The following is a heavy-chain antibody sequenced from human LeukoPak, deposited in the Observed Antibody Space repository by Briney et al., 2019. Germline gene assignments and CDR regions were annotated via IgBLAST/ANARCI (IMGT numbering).Heavy chain of an antibody. J-gene: IGHJ3*02. CDR1: GFTFSSYG. CDR3: ASRNQYCGGDCFWAFDI. D-gene: IGHD2-21*02. Sequence: GGSLRLSCAASGFTFSSYGMSWVRQAPGKGLEWVSALSGSGSTTYYADSVKGRFTISRDNAKNSMYLQMNSLRAEDTAVYYCASRNQYCGGDCFWAFDIWGQGTMVTVSS. CDR2: LSGSGSTT. V-gene: IGHV3-21*01.